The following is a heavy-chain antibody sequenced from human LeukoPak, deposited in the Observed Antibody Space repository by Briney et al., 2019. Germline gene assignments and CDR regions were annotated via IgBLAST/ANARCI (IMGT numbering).Heavy chain of an antibody. CDR2: ISGSGGST. CDR1: GFTFSSYA. D-gene: IGHD5-18*01. Sequence: GGSLRLSCAASGFTFSSYAMSWVRQAPGKGLEWVSAISGSGGSTYYADSVKGRFTISRDNSKNTLYLQMNSLRAEDTAVYYCARGEGASYGYPYYFDYWGQGTLVTVSS. CDR3: ARGEGASYGYPYYFDY. V-gene: IGHV3-23*01. J-gene: IGHJ4*02.